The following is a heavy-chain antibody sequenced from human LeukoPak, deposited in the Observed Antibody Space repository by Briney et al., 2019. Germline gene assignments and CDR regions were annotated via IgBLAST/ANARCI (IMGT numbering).Heavy chain of an antibody. CDR2: IYYSGST. D-gene: IGHD4-17*01. CDR1: GGSISSYY. V-gene: IGHV4-59*01. Sequence: SETLSLTCTVSGGSISSYYWSWIRQPPGKGLEWIGYIYYSGSTNYNPSLKSRVTISVDTSKNQFSLKPSSVTAADTAVYYCAREKDYGVGFAFDIWGQGTMVTVSS. CDR3: AREKDYGVGFAFDI. J-gene: IGHJ3*02.